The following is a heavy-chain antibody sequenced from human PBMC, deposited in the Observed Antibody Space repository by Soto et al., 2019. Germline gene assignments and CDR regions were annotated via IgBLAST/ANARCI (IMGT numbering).Heavy chain of an antibody. J-gene: IGHJ4*02. CDR2: IFCDDDK. D-gene: IGHD2-8*01. CDR1: GFSLSTRGVG. Sequence: QITLKESGPTLVKPTQTLTLTCSFSGFSLSTRGVGVGWIRQAPGNALELLALIFCDDDKWYSPSLRRRLTLTEDTSKNQVDLTMSNMDPVDTATYYCAHRSRVYAYYFDQWGQLNLVTVS. CDR3: AHRSRVYAYYFDQ. V-gene: IGHV2-5*02.